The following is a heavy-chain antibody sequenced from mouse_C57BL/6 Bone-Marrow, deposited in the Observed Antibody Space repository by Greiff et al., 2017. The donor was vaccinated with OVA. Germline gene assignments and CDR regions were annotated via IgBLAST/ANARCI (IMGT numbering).Heavy chain of an antibody. Sequence: VQLQQSGAELVRPGASVKLSCTASGFNIKDDYMHWVKQRPEQGLEWIGWIDPENGDTEYASKFQGKATITADTSSNTAYLQLSSLTSEDTAGYYCATSNDGDYWGQGTTLTVSS. CDR1: GFNIKDDY. D-gene: IGHD2-12*01. V-gene: IGHV14-4*01. CDR3: ATSNDGDY. CDR2: IDPENGDT. J-gene: IGHJ2*01.